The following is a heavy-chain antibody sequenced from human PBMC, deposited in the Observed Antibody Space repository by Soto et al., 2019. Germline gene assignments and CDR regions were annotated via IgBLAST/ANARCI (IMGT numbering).Heavy chain of an antibody. CDR2: IYYSRNT. CDR3: ARGPLTTYFDY. V-gene: IGHV4-59*01. Sequence: PSETLSLTCTVSGGSISSYYWTWIRQPPGKGLEWIGYIYYSRNTNYNPSLKSRVTISVDTSKNQFSLRLSSMTAADTAVYYCARGPLTTYFDYWGQGTLVTVSS. CDR1: GGSISSYY. J-gene: IGHJ4*02.